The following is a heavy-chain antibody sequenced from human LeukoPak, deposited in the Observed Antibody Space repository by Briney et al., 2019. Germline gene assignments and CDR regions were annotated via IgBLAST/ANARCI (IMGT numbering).Heavy chain of an antibody. CDR2: IYSGGST. CDR3: ARLSPVGAFDI. Sequence: PSETLSLTCTVSGGSITSGNYYWSWIRQPAGKGLEWIGRIYSGGSTNYNPSLKSRVTISVDTSKNQFSLNLSSVTAADTAVYYCARLSPVGAFDIWGQGTMVTVSS. CDR1: GGSITSGNYY. V-gene: IGHV4-61*02. J-gene: IGHJ3*02.